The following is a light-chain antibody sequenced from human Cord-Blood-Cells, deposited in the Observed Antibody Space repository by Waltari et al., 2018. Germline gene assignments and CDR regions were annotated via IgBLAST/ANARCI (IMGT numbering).Light chain of an antibody. J-gene: IGKJ1*01. V-gene: IGKV3-20*01. CDR3: QQYGSSPRT. CDR2: GAS. CDR1: QSVSSSY. Sequence: EIVLTQSRGTQSLSPGDSATLSCRAGQSVSSSYLAWYQQKPGQAPRLLIYGASSRATGIPDRFSGSGSGTDFTLTISRLEPEDFAVYYCQQYGSSPRTFGQGTKVEIK.